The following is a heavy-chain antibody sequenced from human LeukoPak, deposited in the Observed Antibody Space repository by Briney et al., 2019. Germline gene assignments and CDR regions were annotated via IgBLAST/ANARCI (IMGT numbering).Heavy chain of an antibody. Sequence: ASVKVSCKASGYTFTGYYMHWVRQAPGQGLEWMGRINPNSGGTNYAQKFQGRVTMTRDTSISTAYMELSRLRSDDTAVYYCATHTMVRGVIFDYWGQGTLVTVSS. CDR3: ATHTMVRGVIFDY. D-gene: IGHD3-10*01. CDR2: INPNSGGT. J-gene: IGHJ4*02. CDR1: GYTFTGYY. V-gene: IGHV1-2*06.